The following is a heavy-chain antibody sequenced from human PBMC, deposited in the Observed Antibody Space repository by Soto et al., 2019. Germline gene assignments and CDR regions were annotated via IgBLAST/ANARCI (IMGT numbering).Heavy chain of an antibody. CDR1: GFTFSNAW. D-gene: IGHD6-19*01. V-gene: IGHV3-15*01. CDR2: IKSKTDGGTT. J-gene: IGHJ3*02. CDR3: TTSLYSSGWHDAFDI. Sequence: EVQLVESGGGLVKPGGSLRLSCAASGFTFSNAWMSWVRQAPGKGLEWVGRIKSKTDGGTTDYAAPVKGRFTISRDDSKNTLYLQMNSLKTEDTAVYYCTTSLYSSGWHDAFDIWGQGTMVTVSS.